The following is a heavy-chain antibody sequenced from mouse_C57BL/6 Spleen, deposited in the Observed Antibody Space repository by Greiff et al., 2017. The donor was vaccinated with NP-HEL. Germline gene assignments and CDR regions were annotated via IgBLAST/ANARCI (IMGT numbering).Heavy chain of an antibody. CDR1: GYTFTDYY. D-gene: IGHD1-1*01. J-gene: IGHJ2*01. CDR3: AMHYGSSAYYFDY. V-gene: IGHV1-26*01. CDR2: INPNNGGT. Sequence: EVQLQQSGPELVKPGASVKISCKASGYTFTDYYMNWVKQSHGKSLEWIGDINPNNGGTSYNQKFKGKATLTVDKSSSTAYMELRSLTSEDSAVYYCAMHYGSSAYYFDYWGQGTTLTVSS.